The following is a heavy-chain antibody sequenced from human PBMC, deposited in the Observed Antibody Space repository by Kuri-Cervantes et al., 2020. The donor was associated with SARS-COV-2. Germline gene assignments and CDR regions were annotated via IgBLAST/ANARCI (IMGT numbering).Heavy chain of an antibody. CDR1: GFTFSNYA. Sequence: GSLRLSCAVSGFTFSNYAMHRVRQAPGKGLEWVSAISGSGGSTYYADSVKGRFTISRDNSKNTLYLQMNSLRAEDTAVYYCAKEAQRVRVGATSLFYWGQGTLVTVSS. J-gene: IGHJ4*02. V-gene: IGHV3-23*01. CDR2: ISGSGGST. CDR3: AKEAQRVRVGATSLFY. D-gene: IGHD1-26*01.